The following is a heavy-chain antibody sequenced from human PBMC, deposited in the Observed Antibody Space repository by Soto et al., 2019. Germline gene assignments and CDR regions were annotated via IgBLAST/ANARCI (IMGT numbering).Heavy chain of an antibody. CDR2: IYYSGST. Sequence: SETLSLTCTVSGGSISSGDHYWSWIRQPPGKGLEWIGYIYYSGSTYYNPSLKSRVTISVDTSKNQFSLKLSSVTAADTAVYYCARAPISRGYSYGLDYWGQGTLVTVSS. CDR3: ARAPISRGYSYGLDY. J-gene: IGHJ4*02. D-gene: IGHD5-18*01. CDR1: GGSISSGDHY. V-gene: IGHV4-30-4*01.